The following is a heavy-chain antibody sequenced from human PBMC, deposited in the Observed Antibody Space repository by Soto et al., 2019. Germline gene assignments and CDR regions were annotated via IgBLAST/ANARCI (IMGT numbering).Heavy chain of an antibody. J-gene: IGHJ4*02. CDR3: AREKLRVGATRGVERYYFDY. V-gene: IGHV1-69*06. CDR1: GGTFSSYA. CDR2: IIPIFGTA. Sequence: QVQLVQSGAEVKKPGSSVKVSCKASGGTFSSYAISWVRQAPGQGLEWMGGIIPIFGTANYAQKFQGRVTITPDKSTSTAYMELSSLRSEHTAVYYCAREKLRVGATRGVERYYFDYWGQGTLVTVSS. D-gene: IGHD1-26*01.